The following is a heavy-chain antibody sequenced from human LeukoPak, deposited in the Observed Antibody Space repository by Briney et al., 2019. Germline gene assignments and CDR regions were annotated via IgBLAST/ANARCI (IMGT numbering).Heavy chain of an antibody. Sequence: PGGSLRLSCAASGFTFNSYGMHWVRQAPGKGLEWVAVIWYDGSNKYYADSVKVRFTISRDNSKNPVYLQMNSLRAEDTAVYYCAKDPDILTGYYSPGYMDVWGKGTTVTVSS. CDR2: IWYDGSNK. CDR1: GFTFNSYG. D-gene: IGHD3-9*01. J-gene: IGHJ6*03. V-gene: IGHV3-33*06. CDR3: AKDPDILTGYYSPGYMDV.